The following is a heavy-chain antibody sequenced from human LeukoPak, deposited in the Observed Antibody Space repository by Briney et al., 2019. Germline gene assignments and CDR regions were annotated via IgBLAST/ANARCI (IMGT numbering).Heavy chain of an antibody. D-gene: IGHD6-13*01. J-gene: IGHJ3*02. CDR3: ARDPGYSSSWDSFDI. Sequence: ASVKVSCKASGGTFSSYAISWVRQAPGQGLEWMGGIIPIFGTANYAQKFQGRVTITADESTSTAYMELRSLRSDDTAVYYCARDPGYSSSWDSFDIWGQGTMVTVSS. CDR1: GGTFSSYA. V-gene: IGHV1-69*01. CDR2: IIPIFGTA.